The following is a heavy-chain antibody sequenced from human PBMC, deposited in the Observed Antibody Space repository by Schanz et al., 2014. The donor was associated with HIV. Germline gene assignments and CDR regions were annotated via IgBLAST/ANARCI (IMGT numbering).Heavy chain of an antibody. CDR1: GFTFKNHG. V-gene: IGHV3-7*03. Sequence: VQLVESGGGVVQPGKSLRLSCAASGFTFKNHGMHWVRQAPGKGLEWVANIKQDGSEKYYVDSVKGRFTISRDNAKNSLHLQMNSLRVEDTAVYYCANEEVPNDSWGQGTLVTVSS. CDR3: ANEEVPNDS. CDR2: IKQDGSEK. J-gene: IGHJ5*01.